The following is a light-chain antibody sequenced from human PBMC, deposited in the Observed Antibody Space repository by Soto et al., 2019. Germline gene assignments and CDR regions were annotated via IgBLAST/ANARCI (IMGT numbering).Light chain of an antibody. CDR1: QSVSSN. CDR3: QQYNIWPWT. V-gene: IGKV3-15*01. J-gene: IGKJ1*01. Sequence: ERVMTQSPATLSVSPGERATLSCRASQSVSSNLAWYQQKPGQAPRLLIYGASTRATGIPARFSGSGSGTEFTLTISSLQSADFAVYYCQQYNIWPWTFGQGTKVEIK. CDR2: GAS.